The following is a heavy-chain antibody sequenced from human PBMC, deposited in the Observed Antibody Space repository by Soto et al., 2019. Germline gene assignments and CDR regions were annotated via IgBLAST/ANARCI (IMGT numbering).Heavy chain of an antibody. D-gene: IGHD3-16*01. J-gene: IGHJ6*03. CDR1: GFTFSSYW. CDR3: ARGGESFYRDV. CDR2: INTDGTSP. Sequence: EVQLVESGGALVQPGGSLRLSCAASGFTFSSYWMHWVRQAPGKGLVWVSRINTDGTSPKYADSVKGRFTISRDNAKNTLYLKMKSLREEDRVVYYCARGGESFYRDVGGKGPPVTVSS. V-gene: IGHV3-74*03.